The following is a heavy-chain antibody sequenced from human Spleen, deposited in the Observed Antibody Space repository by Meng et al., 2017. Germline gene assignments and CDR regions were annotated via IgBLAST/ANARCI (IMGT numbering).Heavy chain of an antibody. J-gene: IGHJ4*02. CDR3: ARGRTNFDY. CDR1: GGSISSSSYY. CDR2: IYYSGST. Sequence: SETLSLTCTVSGGSISSSSYYWGWIRQPPGKGLEWIGSIYYSGSTYYNPSLKSRVTISVDTSKNQFSLKLSSVTAADTAVYYCARGRTNFDYWGQGTLVTVSS. V-gene: IGHV4-39*07.